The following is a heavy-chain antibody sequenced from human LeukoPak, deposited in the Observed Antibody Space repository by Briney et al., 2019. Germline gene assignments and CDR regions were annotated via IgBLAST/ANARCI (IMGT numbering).Heavy chain of an antibody. CDR2: VNPSTANT. Sequence: AAVTVSCKSSGYTFTSYYMRWLRQPPGQGLEWMGVVNPSTANTDSAQKLQGRFILTRDTSTTTVYMELSSLRSDDTAVYYCARDPIVIRGVRSPGLDYWGQGTLVTVSS. CDR3: ARDPIVIRGVRSPGLDY. J-gene: IGHJ4*02. D-gene: IGHD3-10*01. CDR1: GYTFTSYY. V-gene: IGHV1-46*04.